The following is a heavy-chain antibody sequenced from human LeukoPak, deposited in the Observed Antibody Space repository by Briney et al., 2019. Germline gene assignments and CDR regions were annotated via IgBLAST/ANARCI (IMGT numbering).Heavy chain of an antibody. CDR2: IIPIFGTA. D-gene: IGHD1-7*01. CDR3: AREIDGTGTTS. V-gene: IGHV1-69*13. J-gene: IGHJ4*02. Sequence: SVKVSCKASGYTFTSYGISWVRQAPGQGLEWMGGIIPIFGTANYAQKFQGRVTITADESTSTAYMELSSLRSEDTAVYYCAREIDGTGTTSWGQGTLVTVSS. CDR1: GYTFTSYG.